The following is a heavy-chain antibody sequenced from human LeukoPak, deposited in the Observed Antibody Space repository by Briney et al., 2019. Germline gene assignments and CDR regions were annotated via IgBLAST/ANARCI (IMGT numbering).Heavy chain of an antibody. CDR2: ISSSSSII. CDR3: AKDPYYDGPSVYFDY. CDR1: GFTFSSYS. J-gene: IGHJ4*02. Sequence: GGSLRLSCAASGFTFSSYSMNWVRQAPGKGLEWVSYISSSSSIIYYADSVKGRFTISRDNAKNSLYLQMNSLRAEDTAVYYCAKDPYYDGPSVYFDYWGQGTLVTVSS. D-gene: IGHD3-10*01. V-gene: IGHV3-48*01.